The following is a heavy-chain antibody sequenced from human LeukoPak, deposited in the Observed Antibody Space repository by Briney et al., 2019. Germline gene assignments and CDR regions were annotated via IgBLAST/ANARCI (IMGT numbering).Heavy chain of an antibody. D-gene: IGHD1-26*01. CDR1: GGSFSGYY. CDR3: ARARSGKWGFDY. V-gene: IGHV4-34*01. Sequence: PSETLSLTCTVYGGSFSGYYWSWIRQPPGRGLEWIGEINHSGSINYNPSLKSRVTISVDTSKNQFSLKLSSVTAADTAVYYCARARSGKWGFDYWGQGTLVTVSS. CDR2: INHSGSI. J-gene: IGHJ4*02.